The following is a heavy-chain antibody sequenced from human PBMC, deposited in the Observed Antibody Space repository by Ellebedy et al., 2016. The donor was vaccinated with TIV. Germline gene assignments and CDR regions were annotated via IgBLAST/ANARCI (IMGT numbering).Heavy chain of an antibody. V-gene: IGHV1-8*01. CDR1: GYTFTDFD. CDR3: GRGRGYASTGRVYYFDY. D-gene: IGHD2-15*01. CDR2: MNPNSGNT. J-gene: IGHJ4*02. Sequence: AASVKVSCKASGYTFTDFDINWVRQATGQGLEWVGWMNPNSGNTGSAQKFQGRVTMTRDSSISTAYMEPSSLRSEDTAVYYCGRGRGYASTGRVYYFDYWGQGSLVTVSS.